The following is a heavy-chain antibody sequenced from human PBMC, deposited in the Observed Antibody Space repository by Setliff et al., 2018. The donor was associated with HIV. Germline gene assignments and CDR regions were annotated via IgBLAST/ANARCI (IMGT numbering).Heavy chain of an antibody. CDR3: ARHVGYSSSSLDY. CDR2: IYYSGTA. D-gene: IGHD6-6*01. J-gene: IGHJ4*02. Sequence: SETLSLTCTVSGGSISSGGYYWSWIRQHPGKGLEWIGYIYYSGTANYNPSLKSRVTISVDTSKNQFSLKLSSVTAADTAVYYCARHVGYSSSSLDYWGQGTLVTVSS. V-gene: IGHV4-61*08. CDR1: GGSISSGGYY.